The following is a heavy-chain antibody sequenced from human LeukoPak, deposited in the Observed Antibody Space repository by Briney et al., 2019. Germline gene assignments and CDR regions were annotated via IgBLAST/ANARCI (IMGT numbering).Heavy chain of an antibody. V-gene: IGHV4-39*07. CDR2: IYFDGST. CDR1: GGSIDTYNYY. CDR3: AREDSGNSDDSLDI. Sequence: PSETLSLTCTISGGSIDTYNYYWGWIRQPPGKELEWIGSIYFDGSTYYNPSLKSRVTISLHTSNNQFSLKLRSVTTADTAVYYCAREDSGNSDDSLDIWGQGTMVTVSS. D-gene: IGHD4-23*01. J-gene: IGHJ3*02.